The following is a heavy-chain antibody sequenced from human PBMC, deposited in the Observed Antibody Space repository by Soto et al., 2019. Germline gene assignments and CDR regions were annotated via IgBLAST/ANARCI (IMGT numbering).Heavy chain of an antibody. CDR1: GYFFTNYW. Sequence: PGESLKISCKGSGYFFTNYWIAWVRQMPGKGLEWMGIIYPGDSDTRYSPSFQGQVTISADKSISTAYLQWSSLKASDTAMYYCARGPGDYYYGMAVWGQGTTVTVSS. D-gene: IGHD3-10*01. CDR3: ARGPGDYYYGMAV. V-gene: IGHV5-51*01. CDR2: IYPGDSDT. J-gene: IGHJ6*02.